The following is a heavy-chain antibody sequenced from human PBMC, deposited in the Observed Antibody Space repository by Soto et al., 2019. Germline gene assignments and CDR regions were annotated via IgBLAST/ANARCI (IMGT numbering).Heavy chain of an antibody. V-gene: IGHV3-74*01. CDR3: ARWASRVDERPLDY. CDR1: GFTFSSYW. D-gene: IGHD2-2*01. Sequence: EVHLVESGGGLVQPGGSLRLSCAASGFTFSSYWMHWVRQAPGKGLVWVSRINSDGSSTSYADSVKGRFAISRDNAKNTLSLEMNSLRAEDTAVYYCARWASRVDERPLDYWGQGTLVTVSS. CDR2: INSDGSST. J-gene: IGHJ4*02.